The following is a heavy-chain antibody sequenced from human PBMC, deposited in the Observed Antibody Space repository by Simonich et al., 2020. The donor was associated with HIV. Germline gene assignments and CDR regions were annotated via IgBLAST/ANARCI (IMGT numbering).Heavy chain of an antibody. D-gene: IGHD5-12*01. CDR2: INYSGST. Sequence: QVHLQQWGAGLLKPSETLFLTCAGYGGSFSGYYWNWIRRPPGKGLEWIGEINYSGSTDYNPSLKSRVTISVDTSKNQFSLKLSSVTAADTAMYYCARRGGYNFDYWGQGTLVTVSS. CDR1: GGSFSGYY. V-gene: IGHV4-34*01. J-gene: IGHJ4*02. CDR3: ARRGGYNFDY.